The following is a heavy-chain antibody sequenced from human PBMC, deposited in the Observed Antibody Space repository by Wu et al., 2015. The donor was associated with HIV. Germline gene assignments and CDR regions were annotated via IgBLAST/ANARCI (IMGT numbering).Heavy chain of an antibody. CDR3: ARGSFDYDSSGYEMGGFDV. J-gene: IGHJ3*01. CDR1: GGTFSNHA. Sequence: QVQLVQSGAEVKKPGSSVKVSCKASGGTFSNHAISWVRQAPGQGLEWMARIIPIVGTANYAQKFRGRVTITADESTSTAYMELSSLRSEDTAVYYCARGSFDYDSSGYEMGGFDVWGQGTMVTVSS. V-gene: IGHV1-69*11. D-gene: IGHD3-22*01. CDR2: IIPIVGTA.